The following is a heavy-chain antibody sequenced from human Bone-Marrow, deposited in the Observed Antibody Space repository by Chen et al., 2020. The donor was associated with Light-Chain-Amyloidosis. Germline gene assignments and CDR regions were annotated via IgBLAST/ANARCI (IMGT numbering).Heavy chain of an antibody. CDR3: ARGGWGGSCDY. CDR2: INVYGKRT. J-gene: IGHJ4*02. D-gene: IGHD3-16*01. CDR1: GVTLSGYW. Sequence: EVSLVESGGGLVQPGGSLRLSCAASGVTLSGYWMHWVRQTPGKGMVCVSRINVYGKRTRTADSVEGRFNIYRDNAKTTMYLQMNSLRGEETAVYYSARGGWGGSCDYWGQGTLVTVSS. V-gene: IGHV3-74*01.